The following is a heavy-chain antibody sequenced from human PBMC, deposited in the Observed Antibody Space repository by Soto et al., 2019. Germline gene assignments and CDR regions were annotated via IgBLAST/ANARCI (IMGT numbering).Heavy chain of an antibody. CDR1: GGSISSYY. J-gene: IGHJ6*03. CDR3: AREYGDYVHYYYYMDV. Sequence: PSETLSLTCTVSGGSISSYYWSWIRQPPGKGLEWIGYIYYSGSTNYNPSLKSRVTISVDTSKNQFSLKLSSVTAADTAVYYCAREYGDYVHYYYYMDVWGKGTMVTVSS. V-gene: IGHV4-59*01. CDR2: IYYSGST. D-gene: IGHD4-17*01.